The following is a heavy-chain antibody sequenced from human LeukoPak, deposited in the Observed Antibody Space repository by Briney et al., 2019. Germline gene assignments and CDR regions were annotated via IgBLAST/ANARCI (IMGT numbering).Heavy chain of an antibody. Sequence: PGGSLRLSCAASGFTFSSYSMNWVRQPPGKGLEWIGSIYYGGSTYYNPSLKSRLTISVDTSKNQFSLKLTSVTAADTAVYYCGGLPGGGDFGGTFDYWGLGTLVIVSS. CDR3: GGLPGGGDFGGTFDY. CDR2: IYYGGST. J-gene: IGHJ4*02. D-gene: IGHD4-23*01. CDR1: GFTFSSYSMN. V-gene: IGHV4-39*01.